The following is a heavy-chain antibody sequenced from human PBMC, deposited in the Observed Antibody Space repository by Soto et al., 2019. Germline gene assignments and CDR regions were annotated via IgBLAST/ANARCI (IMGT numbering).Heavy chain of an antibody. J-gene: IGHJ3*02. CDR1: GGSISSYY. CDR2: GYYSGST. CDR3: ARYDQWLQAFDI. Sequence: QVQLQESGPRLVKPSETLSRTCTVSGGSISSYYWSWIRQPPGKGLEWIGYGYYSGSTNYNPSLKSRVTISVDTSKNQFSLKLSSVTAADTAVYYCARYDQWLQAFDIWGQGTMVTVSS. V-gene: IGHV4-59*01. D-gene: IGHD6-19*01.